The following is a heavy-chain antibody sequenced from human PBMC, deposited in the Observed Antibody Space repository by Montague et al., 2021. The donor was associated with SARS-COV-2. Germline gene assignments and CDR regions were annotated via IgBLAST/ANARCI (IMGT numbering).Heavy chain of an antibody. J-gene: IGHJ4*02. Sequence: SVTVSCKASGYTFTSYGISWVRQAPGQGLEWMGWISAYNGNTNYAQKLQGRVTMATDTSTSTAYMELRSLRSDDTAVYYCARAYYDFWSGYYTAGSYFDYWGQGTLVTVSS. CDR1: GYTFTSYG. CDR3: ARAYYDFWSGYYTAGSYFDY. D-gene: IGHD3-3*01. V-gene: IGHV1-18*01. CDR2: ISAYNGNT.